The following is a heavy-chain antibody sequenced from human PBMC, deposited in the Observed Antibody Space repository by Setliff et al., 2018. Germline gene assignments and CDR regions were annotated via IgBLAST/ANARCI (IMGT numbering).Heavy chain of an antibody. V-gene: IGHV3-30*02. CDR2: IRHDESDI. Sequence: GGSLRLSCAASGFTFGDFAMHWVRQAPGKGLEWVAFIRHDESDIYYTNSVKGRFTVSRDNSKNTLYLQMNILRPEDTALYYCVRDSSADYYDNDYFKYWGQGALVTVSS. CDR3: VRDSSADYYDNDYFKY. CDR1: GFTFGDFA. D-gene: IGHD2-21*02. J-gene: IGHJ1*01.